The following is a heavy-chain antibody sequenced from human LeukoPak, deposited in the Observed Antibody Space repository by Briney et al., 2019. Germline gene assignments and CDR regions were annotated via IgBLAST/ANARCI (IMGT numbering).Heavy chain of an antibody. D-gene: IGHD4-23*01. CDR2: IYTDGST. V-gene: IGHV3-53*01. CDR1: GFTASSNY. CDR3: ARDAYGGTYDY. J-gene: IGHJ4*02. Sequence: GGSLRLSCAASGFTASSNYMSWVRQAPGKGLEWVSVIYTDGSTYYADSVKGRFTISRDNSKNTLYLQMNSLRAEDTAVYYCARDAYGGTYDYWGQGTLVTVSS.